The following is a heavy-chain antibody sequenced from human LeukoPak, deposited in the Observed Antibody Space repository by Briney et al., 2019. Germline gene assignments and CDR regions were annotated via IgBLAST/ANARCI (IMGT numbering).Heavy chain of an antibody. CDR1: GFTFSSYG. V-gene: IGHV3-30*03. Sequence: GRSLRLSCAASGFTFSSYGMHWVRQAPGKGLEWVAVISYDGSNKYYADSVKGRFTISRDNSKNTLYLQMNSLRAEDTAVYYCATFDSSGYYPNYYFDYWGQGTLVTVSS. CDR3: ATFDSSGYYPNYYFDY. D-gene: IGHD3-22*01. CDR2: ISYDGSNK. J-gene: IGHJ4*02.